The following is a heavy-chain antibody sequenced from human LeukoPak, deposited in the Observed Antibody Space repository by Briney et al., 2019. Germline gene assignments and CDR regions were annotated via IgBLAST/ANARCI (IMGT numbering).Heavy chain of an antibody. V-gene: IGHV4-34*01. CDR3: ARVLDRYYDSSGYVDY. CDR1: GGSFSGYY. J-gene: IGHJ4*02. D-gene: IGHD3-22*01. CDR2: INHSGSI. Sequence: SETLSLTCAVYGGSFSGYYWSWIRQPPGKGLEWIGEINHSGSINYNPSLKSRVTISVDTSKNQFSLKLSSVTAADTAVYYCARVLDRYYDSSGYVDYWGQGTLVTVSS.